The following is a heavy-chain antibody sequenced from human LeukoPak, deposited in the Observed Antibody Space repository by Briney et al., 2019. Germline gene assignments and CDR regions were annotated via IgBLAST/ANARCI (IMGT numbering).Heavy chain of an antibody. J-gene: IGHJ4*02. D-gene: IGHD5-24*01. Sequence: PSETLSLTCAVYGGSFSDYYWTWLRQPPGRGLEWIGEINHSGSTNYNPSLKSRVTISVDTSKSQFSLKLNSVTAADTAMYYCARGRDPYWGQGTLVTVSS. CDR1: GGSFSDYY. CDR3: ARGRDPY. CDR2: INHSGST. V-gene: IGHV4-34*01.